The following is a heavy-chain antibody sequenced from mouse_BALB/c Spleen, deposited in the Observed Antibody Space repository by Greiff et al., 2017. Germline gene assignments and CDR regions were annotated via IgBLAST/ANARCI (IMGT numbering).Heavy chain of an antibody. J-gene: IGHJ3*01. Sequence: DVKLVESGGDLVKPGGSLKLSCAASGFTFSSYGMSWVRQTPDKRLEWVATISSGGSYTYYPDSVKGRFTISRDNAKNTLYLQMSSLKSEDTAMYYCARLSYDYDPWFAYWGQGTLVTVSA. V-gene: IGHV5-6*02. CDR2: ISSGGSYT. CDR3: ARLSYDYDPWFAY. CDR1: GFTFSSYG. D-gene: IGHD2-4*01.